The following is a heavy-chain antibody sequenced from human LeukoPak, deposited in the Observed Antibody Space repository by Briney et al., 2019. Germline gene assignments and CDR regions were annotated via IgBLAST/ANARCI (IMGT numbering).Heavy chain of an antibody. J-gene: IGHJ4*02. V-gene: IGHV4-38-2*02. CDR1: GYSIGSGYY. Sequence: SETLSLTCTVSGYSIGSGYYWGWIRQPPGKGLEWIGSIYHSGSTYYNPSLKSRVTISVDTSKNQFSLKLSSVTAADTAVYYCARESTMVRGVIRIDYWGQGTLVTVSS. CDR3: ARESTMVRGVIRIDY. CDR2: IYHSGST. D-gene: IGHD3-10*01.